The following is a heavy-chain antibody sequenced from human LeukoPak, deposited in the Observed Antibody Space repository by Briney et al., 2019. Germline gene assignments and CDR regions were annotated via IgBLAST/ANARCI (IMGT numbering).Heavy chain of an antibody. D-gene: IGHD3-22*01. V-gene: IGHV3-66*01. J-gene: IGHJ3*02. CDR2: IYSGGIT. CDR3: ARDGYYDSSGYRRHDGFDI. CDR1: GFTFSIYD. Sequence: GGSLRLSCAASGFTFSIYDMSWVRQAPGKGLEWVSLIYSGGITQYADSVKGRFTISRDNSKNTLYLQMTSLRAEDTAVYHCARDGYYDSSGYRRHDGFDIWGQGTLVTVSS.